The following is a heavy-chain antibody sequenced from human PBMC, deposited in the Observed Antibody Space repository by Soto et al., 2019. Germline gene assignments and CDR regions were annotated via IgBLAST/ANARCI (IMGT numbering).Heavy chain of an antibody. Sequence: QAGGSLRLSCAASGFTFDDYAMHWVRQAPGKGLEWVSGISWNSGSIGYADSVKGRFTISRDNAKNSLYLQMNSLRAEDTALYYCAKDIRSIAPRGYFDYWGQGTLVTVSS. CDR2: ISWNSGSI. CDR3: AKDIRSIAPRGYFDY. CDR1: GFTFDDYA. D-gene: IGHD6-6*01. J-gene: IGHJ4*02. V-gene: IGHV3-9*01.